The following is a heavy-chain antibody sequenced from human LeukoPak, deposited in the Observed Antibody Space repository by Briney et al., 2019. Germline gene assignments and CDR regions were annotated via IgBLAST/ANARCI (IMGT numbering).Heavy chain of an antibody. CDR3: ARDLGGPDY. CDR1: GFTFSRYA. V-gene: IGHV3-21*01. J-gene: IGHJ4*02. D-gene: IGHD3-16*01. CDR2: ISSDTPNK. Sequence: RGSLRLSCATSGFTFSRYAMNWIRQAPGKGLEWVSFISSDTPNKNYADSVRGRFTISRDNAKNSVYLQLNSLRAEDTAMYYCARDLGGPDYWGQGTLVTVSS.